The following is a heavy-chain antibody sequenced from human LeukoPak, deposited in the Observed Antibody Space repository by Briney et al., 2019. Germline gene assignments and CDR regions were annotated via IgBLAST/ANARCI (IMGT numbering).Heavy chain of an antibody. D-gene: IGHD3-10*01. CDR2: IYYSGST. CDR3: ARVRFPDAFDI. J-gene: IGHJ3*02. CDR1: GYSISSGYY. Sequence: SETLSLTCSVSGYSISSGYYWGWIRQPPGKGLEWIGSIYYSGSTYYNPSLKSRVTISVDTSKNQFSLKLSSVTAADTAVYYCARVRFPDAFDIWGQGTMVTVSS. V-gene: IGHV4-38-2*02.